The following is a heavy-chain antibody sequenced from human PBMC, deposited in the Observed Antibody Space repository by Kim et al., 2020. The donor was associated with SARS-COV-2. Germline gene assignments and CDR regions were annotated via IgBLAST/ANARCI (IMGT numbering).Heavy chain of an antibody. CDR1: GFFFSKYW. D-gene: IGHD7-27*01. Sequence: GGSLRLSCTASGFFFSKYWMSWVRQAPGKGLEWVAHIKPEGSASYYVDSVKGRFTISRDNAKNSMFLQMNSLRAEDTAVYYCANWGASGNYWGGGSLVTV. CDR3: ANWGASGNY. V-gene: IGHV3-7*01. J-gene: IGHJ4*02. CDR2: IKPEGSAS.